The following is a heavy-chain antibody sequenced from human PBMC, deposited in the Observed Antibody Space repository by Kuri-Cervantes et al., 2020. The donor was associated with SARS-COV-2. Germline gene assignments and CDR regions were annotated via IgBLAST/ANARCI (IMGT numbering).Heavy chain of an antibody. D-gene: IGHD2/OR15-2a*01. J-gene: IGHJ6*03. V-gene: IGHV3-73*01. CDR1: GFLFSASA. CDR2: VRGKANNYAT. Sequence: GESLKISCEVSGFLFSASAIHWVRQASGKGLEWVGRVRGKANNYATAYAASVKGRFTISRDDSKNMAYLQMNSLRAEDTAVYYCARDRWGILYYYYMDVWGKGTTVTVSS. CDR3: ARDRWGILYYYYMDV.